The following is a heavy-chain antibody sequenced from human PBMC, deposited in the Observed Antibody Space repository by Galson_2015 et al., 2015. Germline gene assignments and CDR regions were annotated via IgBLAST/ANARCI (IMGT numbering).Heavy chain of an antibody. Sequence: SVKVSCKASGYSFINYGISWVRQAPGQGLEWMGWISAYNGDRGYAQNLQGRVTMTTDTSTSTAYLELRSLRSDDTAVYYCTLVAVPDAIIDAFDFWGQGTVATVSS. D-gene: IGHD2-2*02. CDR2: ISAYNGDR. V-gene: IGHV1-18*01. J-gene: IGHJ3*01. CDR3: TLVAVPDAIIDAFDF. CDR1: GYSFINYG.